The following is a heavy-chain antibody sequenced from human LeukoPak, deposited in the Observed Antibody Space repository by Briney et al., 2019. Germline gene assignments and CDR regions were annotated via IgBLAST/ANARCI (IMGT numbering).Heavy chain of an antibody. CDR2: MNQDGRET. V-gene: IGHV3-7*05. CDR1: GFTFSSYW. D-gene: IGHD3-10*01. CDR3: ARIGSSRGFDY. J-gene: IGHJ4*02. Sequence: GGSLRLSCAASGFTFSSYWMSWVRQAPGKGLEWVANMNQDGRETYYVDSVKGRFTTSRDNAKNSLYLQVSSLRAEDTAVYYCARIGSSRGFDYWGQGTLVTVSS.